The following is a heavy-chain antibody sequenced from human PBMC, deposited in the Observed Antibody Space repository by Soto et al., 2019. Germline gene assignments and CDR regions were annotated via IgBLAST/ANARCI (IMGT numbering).Heavy chain of an antibody. D-gene: IGHD5-12*01. CDR2: IIPLLNIT. CDR1: GGPFSNDI. J-gene: IGHJ4*02. CDR3: ARDSPIGSTFSGYDAIDY. V-gene: IGHV1-69*08. Sequence: QVQLVQSGAEVKKPGSSVKVSCKASGGPFSNDIITWVRQAPGQGLEWMGRIIPLLNITNYAQKFQGRVTITADRSPGTAYMELNSLRSEDTAVYYCARDSPIGSTFSGYDAIDYWGQGTLVTVSS.